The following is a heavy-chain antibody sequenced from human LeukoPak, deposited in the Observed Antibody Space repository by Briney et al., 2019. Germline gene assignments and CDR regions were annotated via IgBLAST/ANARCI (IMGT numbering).Heavy chain of an antibody. J-gene: IGHJ4*02. V-gene: IGHV1-46*01. D-gene: IGHD3-10*01. CDR3: AREGDGSGSYYEYYFDY. CDR1: GYTFTSYY. Sequence: ASVKVSCKASGYTFTSYYMHWVRQAPGQGLEWMGIINPSGGSTNYAQKFQGRVTMTRDTSTSTVYMELSSLRSEDTAVYYCAREGDGSGSYYEYYFDYWGQGTLVTVSS. CDR2: INPSGGST.